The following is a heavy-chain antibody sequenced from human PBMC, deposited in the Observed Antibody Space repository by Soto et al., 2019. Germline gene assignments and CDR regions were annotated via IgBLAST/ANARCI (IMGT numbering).Heavy chain of an antibody. V-gene: IGHV4-59*01. CDR2: IYYSGST. CDR1: GGSISSYY. CDR3: ARWVPIAVAGTFDY. D-gene: IGHD6-19*01. J-gene: IGHJ4*02. Sequence: PSETLSLTCTVSGGSISSYYWSWIRQPPGKGLEWIGYIYYSGSTNYNPSLKSRVTISVDTSKNQFSLKLSSVTAADTAVYYCARWVPIAVAGTFDYWGQGTLVTVSS.